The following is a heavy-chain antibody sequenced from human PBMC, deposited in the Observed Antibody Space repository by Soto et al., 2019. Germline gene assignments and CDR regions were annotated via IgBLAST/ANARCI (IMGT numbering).Heavy chain of an antibody. D-gene: IGHD2-2*01. V-gene: IGHV3-23*01. CDR1: GFTFSSFA. CDR3: AKGDCSSTTCLSFQH. J-gene: IGHJ1*01. Sequence: GGSLSLSSAASGFTFSSFAMSWVRPAPGKGLEWVSTISGSVDSTYYADSVKGRFTISRDNSKNTLYLQMNGLRAEDTAVYYCAKGDCSSTTCLSFQHWVLGTLVTGSS. CDR2: ISGSVDST.